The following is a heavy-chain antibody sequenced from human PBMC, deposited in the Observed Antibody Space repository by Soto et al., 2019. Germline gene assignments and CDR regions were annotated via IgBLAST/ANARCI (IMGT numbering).Heavy chain of an antibody. CDR1: GYTFTSYY. Sequence: ASVKVSCKASGYTFTSYYMHWVRQAPGQGREWMGWISAYNGNTNSAQKLQGRVTMTTDTSTSTAYMELRSLRSDDTAVYYCARDRVVVAAQTDYWGQGTLVTVSS. D-gene: IGHD2-15*01. V-gene: IGHV1-18*04. J-gene: IGHJ4*02. CDR3: ARDRVVVAAQTDY. CDR2: ISAYNGNT.